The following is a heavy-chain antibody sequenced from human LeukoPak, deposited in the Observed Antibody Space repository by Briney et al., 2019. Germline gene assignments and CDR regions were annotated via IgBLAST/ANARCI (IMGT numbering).Heavy chain of an antibody. CDR3: TRVQEVRTSHDAFDI. D-gene: IGHD1-1*01. Sequence: ASVKVSCKASGYTFTGYYMHWVRQAPGQGLEWMGWINPNNGGTNNAQKFQGRVTMTRDTSISTVYMELSRLRSDDTAVYYCTRVQEVRTSHDAFDIWGQGTLVTVSS. J-gene: IGHJ3*02. V-gene: IGHV1-2*02. CDR2: INPNNGGT. CDR1: GYTFTGYY.